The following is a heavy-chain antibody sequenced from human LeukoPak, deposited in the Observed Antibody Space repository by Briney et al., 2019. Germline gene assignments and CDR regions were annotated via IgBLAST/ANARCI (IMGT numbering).Heavy chain of an antibody. V-gene: IGHV1-69*05. CDR2: IIPIFGTA. CDR1: GGTFSSYA. D-gene: IGHD3-10*01. J-gene: IGHJ4*02. Sequence: SVKVSCKVSGGTFSSYAISWVRQAPGQGLEWMGGIIPIFGTANYAQKFQGRVTITTDESTSTAYMELSSLRSEDTAVYYCAGSIWFGEFNAEVVFDYWGQGTLATVSS. CDR3: AGSIWFGEFNAEVVFDY.